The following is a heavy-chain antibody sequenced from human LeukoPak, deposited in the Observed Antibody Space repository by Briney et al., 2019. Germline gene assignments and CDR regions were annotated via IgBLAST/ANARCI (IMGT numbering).Heavy chain of an antibody. Sequence: SVKVSCKASGGTFSSYAISWVRQAPGQGLEWMGRIIPILGIANYAQKFQGRVTITADKSTSTASMELSSLRSEDTAVYYCAIGSARGHDAFDIWGQGTMVTVSS. CDR1: GGTFSSYA. V-gene: IGHV1-69*04. CDR3: AIGSARGHDAFDI. CDR2: IIPILGIA. D-gene: IGHD1-14*01. J-gene: IGHJ3*02.